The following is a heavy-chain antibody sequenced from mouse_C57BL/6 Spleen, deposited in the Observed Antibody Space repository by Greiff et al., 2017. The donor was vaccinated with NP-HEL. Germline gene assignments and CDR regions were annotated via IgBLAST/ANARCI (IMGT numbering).Heavy chain of an antibody. CDR1: GFTFTDYY. CDR3: ASHNWDLYYYAMDY. J-gene: IGHJ4*01. CDR2: IRNKANGYTT. D-gene: IGHD4-1*01. Sequence: EVMLVESGGGLVQPGGSLSLSCAASGFTFTDYYMSWVRQPPGKALEWLGFIRNKANGYTTEYSASVKGRFTISRDNSQSIIYLQMNALRAEDSATYSCASHNWDLYYYAMDYWGQGTSVTVSS. V-gene: IGHV7-3*01.